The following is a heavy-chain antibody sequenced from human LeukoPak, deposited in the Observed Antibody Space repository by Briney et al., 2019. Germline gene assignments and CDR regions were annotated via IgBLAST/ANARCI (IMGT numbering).Heavy chain of an antibody. Sequence: ASVKVSCKASGYTFTGYYMHWVRQAPGQGLEWMGWISAYNGNTNYAQRLQGRVTMTTDTSTSTAYMELRSLRSDDTAVYYCARDFTSLAARPEGVDYWGQGTLVTVSS. CDR2: ISAYNGNT. CDR3: ARDFTSLAARPEGVDY. J-gene: IGHJ4*02. CDR1: GYTFTGYY. V-gene: IGHV1-18*04. D-gene: IGHD6-6*01.